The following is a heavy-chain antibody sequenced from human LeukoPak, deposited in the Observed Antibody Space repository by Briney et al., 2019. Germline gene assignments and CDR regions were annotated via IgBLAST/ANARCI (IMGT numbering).Heavy chain of an antibody. CDR3: ARDRNDFWSGYYRY. CDR2: IYTSGST. D-gene: IGHD3-3*01. V-gene: IGHV4-61*02. CDR1: GGSISSGDYY. Sequence: PSETLSLTCTVSGGSISSGDYYWSWIRQPPGKGLEWIGRIYTSGSTNYNPSLKSRVTISVDTSRNQFSLKLSSVTAADTAVYYCARDRNDFWSGYYRYWGQGTLVTVSS. J-gene: IGHJ4*02.